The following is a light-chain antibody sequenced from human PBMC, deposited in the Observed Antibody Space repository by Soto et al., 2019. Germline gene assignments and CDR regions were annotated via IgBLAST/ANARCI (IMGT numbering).Light chain of an antibody. J-gene: IGKJ2*01. CDR3: QQYYSTPYT. CDR1: QSVLYSSNNKKY. V-gene: IGKV4-1*01. Sequence: DIVMTQSPDSLAVSLGERATINCKSSQSVLYSSNNKKYLAWYQQKPGQPPKLLIYWASTRESGVPDRFSGSGPGTDFTLTISSLQAEDVAVYYCQQYYSTPYTFGQGTKLEIK. CDR2: WAS.